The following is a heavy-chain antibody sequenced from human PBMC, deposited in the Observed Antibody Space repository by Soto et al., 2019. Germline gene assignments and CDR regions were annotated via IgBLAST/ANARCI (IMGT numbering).Heavy chain of an antibody. CDR3: AKGGVDTVGLSY. V-gene: IGHV3-74*01. D-gene: IGHD3-16*01. J-gene: IGHJ4*02. CDR2: INTDGSST. CDR1: GFTFSSFW. Sequence: EVQLVESGGGLVQPGGSLRLSCAVSGFTFSSFWMHWVRQAPGEGLVWVSRINTDGSSTSYADSVKGRFTISRDNAKNTLYLQMNSLRVEDTAMYYCAKGGVDTVGLSYWGQGTLVTVSS.